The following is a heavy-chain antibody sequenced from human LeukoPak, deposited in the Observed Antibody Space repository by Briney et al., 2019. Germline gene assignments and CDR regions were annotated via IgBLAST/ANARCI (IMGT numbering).Heavy chain of an antibody. CDR2: INPNSGGT. Sequence: ASVKVSCKASGYTFTGYYMHWVRQAPGRGLEWMGWINPNSGGTNYAQKFQDRVTMTRDTSISTAYMELSRLRSDDTAMYYCARSPLYGDYDYWGQGTLDTVSS. CDR3: ARSPLYGDYDY. CDR1: GYTFTGYY. V-gene: IGHV1-2*02. D-gene: IGHD4-17*01. J-gene: IGHJ4*02.